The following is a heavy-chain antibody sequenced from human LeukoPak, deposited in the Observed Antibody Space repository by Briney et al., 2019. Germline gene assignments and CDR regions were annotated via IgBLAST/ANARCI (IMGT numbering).Heavy chain of an antibody. Sequence: SETLSLTCTVSGGSISSGNYYWSWIRQPAGKGLEWIGRIYTSGNTNYSPSLKSRVSISVDTSKNQFSLKLSSVTAADTAVYYCARAPAGSYYNVWFYYIDVWGKGTTVTVSS. D-gene: IGHD3-10*01. CDR3: ARAPAGSYYNVWFYYIDV. J-gene: IGHJ6*03. CDR1: GGSISSGNYY. V-gene: IGHV4-61*02. CDR2: IYTSGNT.